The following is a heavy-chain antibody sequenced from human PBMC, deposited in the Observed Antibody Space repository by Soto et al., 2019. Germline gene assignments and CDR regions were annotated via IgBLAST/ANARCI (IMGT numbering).Heavy chain of an antibody. D-gene: IGHD5-18*01. J-gene: IGHJ5*02. CDR3: ARGRGYSYGLDP. Sequence: PSETLSLTCTVSGDSISSINNYWSWIRQPPGEGLEWIGFISYSGATSYSPSLKSRVAISLDTFKNQFSLSLSSVTAADTAVYYCARGRGYSYGLDPWGQGTLVTVSS. CDR1: GDSISSINNY. CDR2: ISYSGAT. V-gene: IGHV4-30-4*01.